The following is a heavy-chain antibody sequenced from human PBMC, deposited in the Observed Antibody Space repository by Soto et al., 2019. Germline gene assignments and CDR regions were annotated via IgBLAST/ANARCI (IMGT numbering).Heavy chain of an antibody. V-gene: IGHV3-23*01. CDR2: ISGSGGST. J-gene: IGHJ5*02. Sequence: SGGSLRLSCAASGFTFSNYAMSWVRQAPGKGLEWVSAISGSGGSTYYADSVKGRFTISRDNSKNTLYLQMNSLRAEDTAVYYCAKGGYCTNGVCFRQNWFDPWGQGTLVTVSS. CDR3: AKGGYCTNGVCFRQNWFDP. D-gene: IGHD2-8*01. CDR1: GFTFSNYA.